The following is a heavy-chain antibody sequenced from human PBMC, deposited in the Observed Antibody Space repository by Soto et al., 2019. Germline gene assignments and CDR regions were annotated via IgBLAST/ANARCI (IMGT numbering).Heavy chain of an antibody. CDR1: GGSVSSGSYY. Sequence: PSETLSLTCTVSGGSVSSGSYYWSWIRQPPGKGLEWIGYIYYSGSTNYNPSLKSRVTISVDTSKNQFSLKLSSVTAADTAVYYCARPGGLLWLGEFDDAFDIWGQGTMVTVSS. D-gene: IGHD3-10*01. J-gene: IGHJ3*02. V-gene: IGHV4-61*01. CDR3: ARPGGLLWLGEFDDAFDI. CDR2: IYYSGST.